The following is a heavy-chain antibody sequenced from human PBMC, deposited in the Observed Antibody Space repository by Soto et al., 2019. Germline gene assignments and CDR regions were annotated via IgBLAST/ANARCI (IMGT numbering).Heavy chain of an antibody. CDR3: AGGAFGDGYGMH. J-gene: IGHJ1*01. Sequence: GGSLRLSCAASGFTFSSYEMNWVRQAPGKGLEWVSYISSSGSTIYYADSVKGRFTISRDNAKNSLYLQMNSLRAEDTAVYYCAGGAFGDGYGMHWGQGXLVTVSS. CDR1: GFTFSSYE. CDR2: ISSSGSTI. V-gene: IGHV3-48*03. D-gene: IGHD2-21*01.